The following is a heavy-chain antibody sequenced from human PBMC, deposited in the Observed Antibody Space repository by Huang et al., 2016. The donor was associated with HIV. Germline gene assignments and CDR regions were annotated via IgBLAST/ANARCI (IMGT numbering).Heavy chain of an antibody. V-gene: IGHV4-39*01. Sequence: QLQLQGSGSGLVKPSETLSLTCTVSGGSITSSSYYWGWIRQPPGKGLEWVGSIYYSGSTDHHPSLKRRVTVSVDTSKDQFSLKLSSVTAADTAVYYCARHFSYYDSSGYTPWDAFDIWGQGTMVTVSS. CDR2: IYYSGST. CDR3: ARHFSYYDSSGYTPWDAFDI. CDR1: GGSITSSSYY. J-gene: IGHJ3*02. D-gene: IGHD3-22*01.